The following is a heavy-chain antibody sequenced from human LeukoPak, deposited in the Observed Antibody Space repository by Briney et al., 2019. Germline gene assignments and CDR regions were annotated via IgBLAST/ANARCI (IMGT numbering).Heavy chain of an antibody. Sequence: SETLSLTCTVSGGSISSYYWSWIRQPPGKGLEWIGYIYYSGSTNYNPSLKSRVTISVDTSKNQFSLKLSSVTAADTAVYYCARKPYYYGSGSGFYYGMDVWGKGTRSPSPQ. CDR1: GGSISSYY. CDR2: IYYSGST. V-gene: IGHV4-59*01. J-gene: IGHJ6*04. D-gene: IGHD3-10*01. CDR3: ARKPYYYGSGSGFYYGMDV.